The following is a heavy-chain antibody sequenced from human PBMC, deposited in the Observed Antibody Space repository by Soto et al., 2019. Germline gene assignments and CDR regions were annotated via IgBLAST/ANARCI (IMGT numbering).Heavy chain of an antibody. Sequence: VQLVQSGSEVKKPGSSVKVSCKASGDTSTTYVVSWVRQAPGNGLEWMGGINPMSRTAKYAEKYSGRVTITADEATKTVYLDLTTLRFEDTAVYFCVRGTECGASCYFAREYWGQGTLVAVSS. CDR2: INPMSRTA. CDR1: GDTSTTYV. J-gene: IGHJ4*02. V-gene: IGHV1-69*01. CDR3: VRGTECGASCYFAREY. D-gene: IGHD2-2*01.